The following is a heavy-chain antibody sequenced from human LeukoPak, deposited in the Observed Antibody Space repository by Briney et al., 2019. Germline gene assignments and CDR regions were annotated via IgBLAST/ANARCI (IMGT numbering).Heavy chain of an antibody. J-gene: IGHJ3*02. CDR1: GFTFSSYA. V-gene: IGHV3-30-3*01. Sequence: GRSLRLSCAASGFTFSSYAMHWVRQAPGKGLEWVAVISYDGSNKYYADSAKGRFTISRDNSKNTLYLQMNSLRAEDTAVYYCAKEYIKAFDIWGQGTMVTVSS. CDR3: AKEYIKAFDI. D-gene: IGHD1-1*01. CDR2: ISYDGSNK.